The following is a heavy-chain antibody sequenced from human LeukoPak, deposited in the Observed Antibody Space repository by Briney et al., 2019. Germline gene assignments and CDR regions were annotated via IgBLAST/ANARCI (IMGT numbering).Heavy chain of an antibody. CDR2: ISGSGDGK. V-gene: IGHV3-23*01. CDR3: AKDSIRGFWSGYYRDLDY. CDR1: GFTFSNYV. Sequence: TGGSLRLSCAASGFTFSNYVMSWVRQAPGKGLEWVSSISGSGDGKYYGDSLKGRFTISRDNSKNTLYLQMNSLRAEDTAVYYCAKDSIRGFWSGYYRDLDYWGQGTLVTVSS. J-gene: IGHJ4*02. D-gene: IGHD3-3*01.